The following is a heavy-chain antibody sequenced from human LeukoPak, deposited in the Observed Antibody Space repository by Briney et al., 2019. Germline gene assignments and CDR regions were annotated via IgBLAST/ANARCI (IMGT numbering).Heavy chain of an antibody. V-gene: IGHV4-39*01. Sequence: SETLSLTCTVSGGSLISSSHYWGWVRQPPGKGLEWIGSVYYSGTTYYNPSLKSRVTISVDTSKSQFSLKLSSVTAADTAVYYCARLTEDYEVACYNYYGMCVWGTVATVTVSS. J-gene: IGHJ6*04. CDR2: VYYSGTT. CDR3: ARLTEDYEVACYNYYGMCV. D-gene: IGHD4-17*01. CDR1: GGSLISSSHY.